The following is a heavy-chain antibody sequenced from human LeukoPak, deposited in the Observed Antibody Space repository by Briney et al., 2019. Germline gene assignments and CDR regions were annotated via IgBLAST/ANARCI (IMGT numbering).Heavy chain of an antibody. Sequence: GGSLRLSCAASGFTFSSYGMSWVRQAPGKGLEWVSAISGSGGSTYYADSVKGRFTISRDNSKNTLYLQMNSLRAEDTAVYYCAKSPTKWELPSRDYWGQGTLVTVSS. J-gene: IGHJ4*02. CDR3: AKSPTKWELPSRDY. CDR1: GFTFSSYG. D-gene: IGHD1-26*01. V-gene: IGHV3-23*01. CDR2: ISGSGGST.